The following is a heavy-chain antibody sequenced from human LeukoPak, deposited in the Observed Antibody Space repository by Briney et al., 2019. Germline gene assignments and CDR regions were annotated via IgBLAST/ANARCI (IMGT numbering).Heavy chain of an antibody. J-gene: IGHJ4*02. CDR1: GASISNYY. D-gene: IGHD1-26*01. V-gene: IGHV4-59*08. CDR3: ARHHLYSGGYPDPFGY. CDR2: IHYSGTT. Sequence: SETLSLTCTVSGASISNYYWSWVRQPPGKALEWIGNIHYSGTTNYNPSLKSRVTISVDTSKSQFSLILRFVTAADTAVYYCARHHLYSGGYPDPFGYWGQGTLVTVSS.